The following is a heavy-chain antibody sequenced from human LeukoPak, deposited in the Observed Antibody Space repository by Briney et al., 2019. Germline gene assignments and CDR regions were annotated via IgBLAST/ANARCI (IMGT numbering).Heavy chain of an antibody. CDR1: GFTFSSYW. CDR2: INLDGRST. D-gene: IGHD5-24*01. J-gene: IGHJ4*02. Sequence: GGSLRLPCAASGFTFSSYWMHWVRQDPGKGLVWVSRINLDGRSTSYPDSVKGRFTVSRDNAKNTLYLQMNSLRAEDTAVYYCVRDVWGDRDGFFEYWGQGALVTVSS. CDR3: VRDVWGDRDGFFEY. V-gene: IGHV3-74*01.